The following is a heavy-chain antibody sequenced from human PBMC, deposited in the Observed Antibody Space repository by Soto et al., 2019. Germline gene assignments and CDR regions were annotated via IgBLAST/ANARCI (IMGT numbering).Heavy chain of an antibody. CDR2: IYHSGST. CDR3: ARGRVLRYFDWLLSTSYFDY. D-gene: IGHD3-9*01. V-gene: IGHV4-30-2*01. CDR1: GGSISSGGYS. J-gene: IGHJ4*02. Sequence: SETLSLTCAVSGGSISSGGYSWSWIRQPPGKGLEWIGYIYHSGSTYYNPSLKSRVTISVDRSKNQFSLRLSSVTAADTAVYYCARGRVLRYFDWLLSTSYFDYWGQGTLVTVSS.